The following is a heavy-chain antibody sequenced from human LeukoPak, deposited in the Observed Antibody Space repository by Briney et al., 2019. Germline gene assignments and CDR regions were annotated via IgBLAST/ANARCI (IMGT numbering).Heavy chain of an antibody. J-gene: IGHJ3*02. D-gene: IGHD6-13*01. CDR2: ISTYNGNT. CDR1: GYTFTNYG. V-gene: IGHV1-18*01. CDR3: ASDWGNSWPDAFDI. Sequence: ASVKVSCKASGYTFTNYGISWVRQAPGQGLEWMGWISTYNGNTNYAQKLQGRVTMTTDTSTSTAYMELRSLRSDDTAVYYCASDWGNSWPDAFDIWGQGTMVTVSS.